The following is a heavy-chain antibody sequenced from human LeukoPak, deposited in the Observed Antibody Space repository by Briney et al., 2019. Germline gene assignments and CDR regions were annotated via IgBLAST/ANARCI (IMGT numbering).Heavy chain of an antibody. V-gene: IGHV4-34*01. D-gene: IGHD3-10*01. CDR3: ASRGPNDLDY. CDR2: INHSGST. J-gene: IGHJ4*02. CDR1: GGSFSGYY. Sequence: PSETLSLTCAVYGGSFSGYYWSWIRQPPGKGLEWIGEINHSGSTNYNPSLKSRVTISVDTSKNQFSLKLSSVTAADTAVYYCASRGPNDLDYWGQGTLVTVSS.